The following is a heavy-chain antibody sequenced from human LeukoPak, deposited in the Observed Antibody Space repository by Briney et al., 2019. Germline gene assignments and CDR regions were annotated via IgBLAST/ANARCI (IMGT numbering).Heavy chain of an antibody. J-gene: IGHJ4*02. Sequence: GGSLRLSCAASGFTFSSYGMHWVRQAPGKGLEWVAVIWYDGSNKYYADSVKGRFTISRDNSKNTLYLQMNSLRAEDTAVYYCARGSVYSSGFDDYWGQGTLVTVSP. CDR1: GFTFSSYG. CDR2: IWYDGSNK. D-gene: IGHD6-19*01. V-gene: IGHV3-33*01. CDR3: ARGSVYSSGFDDY.